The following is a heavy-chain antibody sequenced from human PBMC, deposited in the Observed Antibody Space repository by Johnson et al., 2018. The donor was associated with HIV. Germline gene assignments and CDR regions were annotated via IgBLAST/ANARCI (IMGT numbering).Heavy chain of an antibody. J-gene: IGHJ3*02. CDR3: AWAYCPGWYAFDI. V-gene: IGHV3-30*03. CDR2: ISYDGNNK. Sequence: QMLLVESGGGVVQPGRSLRLSCVASGFTFSNYDMDWVRQAPGRGLEWVLSISYDGNNKYYGDSVKGRFTISRDNSKNTLYMQMDSLRTEDTGVYYCAWAYCPGWYAFDIWGQGTMVTVSS. D-gene: IGHD2-15*01. CDR1: GFTFSNYD.